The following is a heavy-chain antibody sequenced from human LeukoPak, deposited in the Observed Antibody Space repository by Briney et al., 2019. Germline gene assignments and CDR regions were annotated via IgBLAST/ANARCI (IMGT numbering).Heavy chain of an antibody. D-gene: IGHD3-22*01. CDR3: ARGRADSSETNDY. J-gene: IGHJ4*02. V-gene: IGHV1-69*04. Sequence: GSSVKVSCKASGGTFSSYAISWVRQAPGQGLEWMGRIIPILGIANYAQKFQGRVTITADKSTSTAYMELSSLRSEDTAVYYCARGRADSSETNDYWGQGTLVTVSS. CDR2: IIPILGIA. CDR1: GGTFSSYA.